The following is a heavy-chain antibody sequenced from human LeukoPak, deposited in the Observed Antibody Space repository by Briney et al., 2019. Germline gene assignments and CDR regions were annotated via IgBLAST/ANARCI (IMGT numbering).Heavy chain of an antibody. V-gene: IGHV3-48*01. CDR2: ISSSSNI. J-gene: IGHJ4*02. Sequence: GGSLRLSCAASEFTFSNYGMNWVRQAPGKGLEWVSYISSSSNINYADSVKGRFTISRDNAKNSLYLQMNSLRVEDTALYYCARGGAARPDYWGQGTLVTVSS. CDR3: ARGGAARPDY. CDR1: EFTFSNYG. D-gene: IGHD6-6*01.